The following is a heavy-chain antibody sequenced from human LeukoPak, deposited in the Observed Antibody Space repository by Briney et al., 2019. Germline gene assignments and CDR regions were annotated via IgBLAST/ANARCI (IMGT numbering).Heavy chain of an antibody. D-gene: IGHD3-10*01. CDR1: GGSFSGYY. CDR3: ARGHHGSGSYSS. J-gene: IGHJ4*02. V-gene: IGHV4-34*01. Sequence: SETLSLTCAVYGGSFSGYYWSWSRQPPGKGLEWIGAINHSGSTNYNPSLKSRVTISVDTSKNQFSLKLSSVTAADTAVYYCARGHHGSGSYSSWGQGTLVTVSS. CDR2: INHSGST.